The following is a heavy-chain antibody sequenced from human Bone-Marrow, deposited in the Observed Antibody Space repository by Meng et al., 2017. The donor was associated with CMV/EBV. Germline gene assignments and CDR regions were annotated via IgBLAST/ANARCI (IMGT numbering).Heavy chain of an antibody. Sequence: SVKSSGYTFTTSVLYWVRQAPGQRLEWMGWIIVGNGNTKYSQKFQGRVTITRDTSASTAYMELSSLRSEDTAVYYCARRIAAAGLDYWGQGTLVTVSS. CDR1: GYTFTTSV. V-gene: IGHV1-3*01. CDR2: IIVGNGNT. D-gene: IGHD6-13*01. CDR3: ARRIAAAGLDY. J-gene: IGHJ4*02.